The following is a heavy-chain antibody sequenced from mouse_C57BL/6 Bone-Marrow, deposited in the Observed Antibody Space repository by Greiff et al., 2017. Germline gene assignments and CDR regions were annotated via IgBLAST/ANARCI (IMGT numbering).Heavy chain of an antibody. CDR3: ARGYSPWFAY. Sequence: VQLQQPGAELVMPGASVKLSCKASGYTFTSYWMHWVKQRPGQGLEWIGEIDPSDSYTNYNQKFKGKSTLTVDKSSSTAYMQLSSLTSEASAVYYCARGYSPWFAYWGQGTLVTVSA. J-gene: IGHJ3*01. D-gene: IGHD2-12*01. CDR1: GYTFTSYW. CDR2: IDPSDSYT. V-gene: IGHV1-69*01.